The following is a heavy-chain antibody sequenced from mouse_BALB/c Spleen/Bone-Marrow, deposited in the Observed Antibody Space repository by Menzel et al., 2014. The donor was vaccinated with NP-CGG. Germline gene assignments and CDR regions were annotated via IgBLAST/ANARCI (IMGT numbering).Heavy chain of an antibody. CDR1: GFTFSSFG. J-gene: IGHJ3*01. V-gene: IGHV5-17*02. Sequence: EVHLVESGGGLVQPGGSRKLSCAASGFTFSSFGMHWARQAPEKGLEWVAYISSGSSTIYYADTVKGRFTISRDNPKNTLFLQMTSLRSEDTAMYYCARGGNFAWFAYWGQGTLVTVSA. CDR2: ISSGSSTI. CDR3: ARGGNFAWFAY. D-gene: IGHD2-1*01.